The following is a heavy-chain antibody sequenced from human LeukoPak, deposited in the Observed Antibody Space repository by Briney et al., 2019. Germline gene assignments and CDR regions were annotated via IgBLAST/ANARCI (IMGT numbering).Heavy chain of an antibody. CDR1: GGSFSGYY. CDR2: INHSGST. CDR3: ARASPLQWLAEYNWFDP. V-gene: IGHV4-34*01. Sequence: SETLSLTCAVYGGSFSGYYWSWIRHPPGTGLEWIGEINHSGSTNYNPSLKSRVTISVDTSENQFSLKLSSVTAADTAVYYCARASPLQWLAEYNWFDPWGQGTLVTVSS. J-gene: IGHJ5*02. D-gene: IGHD6-19*01.